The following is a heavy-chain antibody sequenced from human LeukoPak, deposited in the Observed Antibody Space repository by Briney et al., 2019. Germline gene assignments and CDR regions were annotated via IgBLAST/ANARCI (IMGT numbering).Heavy chain of an antibody. V-gene: IGHV3-30*03. CDR2: ISYDGNYR. J-gene: IGHJ3*02. CDR3: ARPAPPGGILYGFHI. CDR1: GFIFSTYA. Sequence: RGSLRLSCAASGFIFSTYAMHWVRQAPGKGLEWVAVISYDGNYRNYADSVKGRFTISRDNSKSTLHLQMNSLGAEDTAVYFCARPAPPGGILYGFHIWGQGTMVTVSS.